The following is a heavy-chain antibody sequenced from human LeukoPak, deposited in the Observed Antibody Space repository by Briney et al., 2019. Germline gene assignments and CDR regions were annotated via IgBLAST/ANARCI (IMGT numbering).Heavy chain of an antibody. D-gene: IGHD6-19*01. Sequence: SETLSLTCTVSGYSISSGYYWGWIRQPPGKGLEWIGSIYHSGSTYYNPSLKSRVTISVDTSKNQFSLKLSSVTAADTAVYYCVRRQQWLSNYFDYWGQGTLVTVSS. V-gene: IGHV4-38-2*02. CDR3: VRRQQWLSNYFDY. CDR2: IYHSGST. J-gene: IGHJ4*02. CDR1: GYSISSGYY.